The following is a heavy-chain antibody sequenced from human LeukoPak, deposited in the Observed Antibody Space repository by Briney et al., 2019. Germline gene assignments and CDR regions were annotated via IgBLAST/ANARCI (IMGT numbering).Heavy chain of an antibody. J-gene: IGHJ4*02. CDR3: ARALISSWYGDY. D-gene: IGHD6-13*01. V-gene: IGHV3-48*01. CDR1: GFTFCGYS. CDR2: ISSSSGTI. Sequence: GGSLRLSCSASGFTFCGYSMNWVRQAPGKGLEWVSYISSSSGTIYYADSVKGRFTISRDNAKNSLYLQMNSLRAEDTAVYYCARALISSWYGDYWGQGTLVTVSS.